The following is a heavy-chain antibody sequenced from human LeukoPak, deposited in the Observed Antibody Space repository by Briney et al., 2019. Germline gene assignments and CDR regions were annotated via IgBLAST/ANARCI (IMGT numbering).Heavy chain of an antibody. D-gene: IGHD2-15*01. Sequence: PGGSLRLSCAASGFTFSSYAMSWVRQAPGKGLEWVSAISGSGGSTYYVDSVKGRFTISRDNPKNTLYLQMNSLRAEDTAVYYCAKTSGDIVVVVAATGFDYWGQGTLVTVSS. CDR1: GFTFSSYA. V-gene: IGHV3-23*01. CDR3: AKTSGDIVVVVAATGFDY. CDR2: ISGSGGST. J-gene: IGHJ4*02.